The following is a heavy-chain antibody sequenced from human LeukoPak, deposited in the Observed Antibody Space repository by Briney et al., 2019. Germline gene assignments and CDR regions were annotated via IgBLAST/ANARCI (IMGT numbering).Heavy chain of an antibody. CDR2: IRTYHGHT. J-gene: IGHJ4*02. D-gene: IGHD1-26*01. V-gene: IGHV1-18*04. CDR3: VTGRDFDY. CDR1: GYFFTSYG. Sequence: GASVTVSCKTSGYFFTSYGITWVRQAPGQGMEWMGWIRTYHGHTDYAKSLHGRVIITTDTSTSTAYVELRSLTSDDTAMYYCVTGRDFDYSGQGTLVTVSS.